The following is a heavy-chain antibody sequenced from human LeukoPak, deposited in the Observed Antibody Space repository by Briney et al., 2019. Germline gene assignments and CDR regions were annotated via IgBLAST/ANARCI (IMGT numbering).Heavy chain of an antibody. CDR2: ISSSSSTI. J-gene: IGHJ1*01. V-gene: IGHV3-48*04. CDR1: GFTFSSYS. Sequence: SGGSLRLSCAASGFTFSSYSMNWVRQAPGKGLEWVSYISSSSSTIYYADSVKGRFTISRDNAKNSLYLQMNSLRAEDTAVYYCATRIAVAGSVYFQHWGQGTLVTVSS. D-gene: IGHD6-19*01. CDR3: ATRIAVAGSVYFQH.